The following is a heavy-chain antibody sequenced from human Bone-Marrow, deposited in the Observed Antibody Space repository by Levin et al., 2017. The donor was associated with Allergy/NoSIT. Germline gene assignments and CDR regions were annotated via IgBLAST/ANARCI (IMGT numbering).Heavy chain of an antibody. V-gene: IGHV4-59*01. D-gene: IGHD3-22*01. Sequence: SQTLSLTCTVSGGSISTYYWSWIRQPPGKGLEWVGYIYYSGSTNLNPSLKSRITMSIDTSKNQFSLRLNSVTAADTAVYYCARSQDSSSYYYPHFDYWGQGSLVTVSS. CDR1: GGSISTYY. J-gene: IGHJ4*02. CDR3: ARSQDSSSYYYPHFDY. CDR2: IYYSGST.